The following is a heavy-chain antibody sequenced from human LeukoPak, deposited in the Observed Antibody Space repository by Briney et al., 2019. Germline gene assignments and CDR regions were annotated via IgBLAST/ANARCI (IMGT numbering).Heavy chain of an antibody. V-gene: IGHV4-61*02. Sequence: PSETLSLTCTVSGGSISSGSYYWSWIRQPAGKGLEWIGRIYTSGSTNYNPSLKSRVTISVDTSKNQFSLKLGSVTAADTAVYYCAGGYDYGDYYYYMDVWGRGTTVTISS. CDR2: IYTSGST. CDR3: AGGYDYGDYYYYMDV. CDR1: GGSISSGSYY. D-gene: IGHD5-12*01. J-gene: IGHJ6*03.